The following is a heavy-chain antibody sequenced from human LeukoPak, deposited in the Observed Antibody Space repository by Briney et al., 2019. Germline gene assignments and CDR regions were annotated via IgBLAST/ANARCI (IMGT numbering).Heavy chain of an antibody. CDR1: GYTFTGYY. D-gene: IGHD4-17*01. CDR3: ASLTVTTGSSFDY. V-gene: IGHV1-2*02. CDR2: INPNGGGT. J-gene: IGHJ4*02. Sequence: ASVKVSCKASGYTFTGYYMHWVRQAPGQGLEWMGWINPNGGGTNYAQKFQGRVTMTRDTSISTAYMELSRVRSDDTAVYYCASLTVTTGSSFDYWGQGTLVTVSS.